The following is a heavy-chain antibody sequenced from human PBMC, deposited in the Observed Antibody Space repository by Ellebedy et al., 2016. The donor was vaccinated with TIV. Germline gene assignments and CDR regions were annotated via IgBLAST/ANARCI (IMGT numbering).Heavy chain of an antibody. CDR2: ISAYNGNT. J-gene: IGHJ4*02. CDR3: ARVRVGQYYFDY. D-gene: IGHD3-16*01. V-gene: IGHV1-18*01. CDR1: GYTFTSYG. Sequence: AASVKVSCKASGYTFTSYGISWVRQAPGPGLEWMGWISAYNGNTNYAQKLQGRVTMTTDTSTSTAYMGLRSLRSDDTAVYYCARVRVGQYYFDYWGQGTLVTVSS.